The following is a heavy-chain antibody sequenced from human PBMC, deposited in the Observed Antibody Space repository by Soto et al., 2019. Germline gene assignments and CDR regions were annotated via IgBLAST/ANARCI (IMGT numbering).Heavy chain of an antibody. CDR2: IYSSGST. Sequence: QVQLQESGPGLVKPSQTLSLTCTVSGGSISSGDYYWNWIRQPPGKGLEWIGYIYSSGSTYYNPSLKSRVTISVDTSKNQFSLKLSSVTAADTAVYYCARDSYDSSGSSGYSFDYWGQGTLVTVSS. V-gene: IGHV4-30-4*01. CDR3: ARDSYDSSGSSGYSFDY. CDR1: GGSISSGDYY. D-gene: IGHD3-22*01. J-gene: IGHJ4*02.